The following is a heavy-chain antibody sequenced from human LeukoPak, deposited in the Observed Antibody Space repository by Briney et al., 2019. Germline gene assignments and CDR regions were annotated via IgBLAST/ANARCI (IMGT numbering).Heavy chain of an antibody. Sequence: SETLSLTCTVSGGSISSYCWSWIQQPPGKGLEWIGYIYYSGSTNYNPSLKSRVTISVDTSKNQFSLKLSSVTAADTAVYYCARAAVGAAAGTSSGTDFDYWGQGTLVTVSS. J-gene: IGHJ4*02. V-gene: IGHV4-59*01. CDR1: GGSISSYC. D-gene: IGHD6-13*01. CDR2: IYYSGST. CDR3: ARAAVGAAAGTSSGTDFDY.